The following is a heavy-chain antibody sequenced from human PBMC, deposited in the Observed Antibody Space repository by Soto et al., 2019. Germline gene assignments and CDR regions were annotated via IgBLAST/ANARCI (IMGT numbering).Heavy chain of an antibody. J-gene: IGHJ3*01. CDR2: IDPSDSYT. V-gene: IGHV5-10-1*01. CDR1: GYSFTNYW. CDR3: ARCCGESPEGDGFDF. Sequence: HGESLKISCKGSGYSFTNYWISWVRQMPGKGLEWMGRIDPSDSYTSYSPSFQGHVTMSADKSISTAYLQWSSLKASDTAMYYCARCCGESPEGDGFDFWGKGTLVTVSS. D-gene: IGHD3-10*01.